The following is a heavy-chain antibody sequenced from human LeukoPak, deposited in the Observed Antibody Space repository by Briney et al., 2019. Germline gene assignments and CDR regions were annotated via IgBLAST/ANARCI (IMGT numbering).Heavy chain of an antibody. V-gene: IGHV4-39*01. CDR2: MYYSGSP. CDR1: GGSISSSSYY. CDR3: ARHTLQLRPNNWFDP. J-gene: IGHJ5*02. D-gene: IGHD1-1*01. Sequence: SETLSLTCTVSGGSISSSSYYCGWIRQPPGKGLEWLGCMYYSGSPYYNPSRKGRATISVDTSKNQFSLKRTSVTATDQPEFSCARHTLQLRPNNWFDPWGQGTLVTVSS.